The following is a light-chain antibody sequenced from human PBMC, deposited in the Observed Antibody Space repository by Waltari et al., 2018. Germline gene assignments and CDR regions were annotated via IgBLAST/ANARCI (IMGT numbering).Light chain of an antibody. Sequence: DIQMTQSPSSLSASVGDRVTVTCRASQLISSFLNWYQQKPGNAPKLLNYAASSLQSGVPSRFSGSGSGTEFTLTLSTLQPEDFSTYYCRQSYSTPYTFGQGTKLEIK. CDR3: RQSYSTPYT. CDR2: AAS. J-gene: IGKJ2*01. V-gene: IGKV1-39*01. CDR1: QLISSF.